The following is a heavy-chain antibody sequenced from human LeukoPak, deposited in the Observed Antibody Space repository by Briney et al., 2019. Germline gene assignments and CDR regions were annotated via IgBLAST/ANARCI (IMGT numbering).Heavy chain of an antibody. J-gene: IGHJ5*02. D-gene: IGHD3-10*01. CDR1: GYTFTSYY. CDR2: INPRSGGT. Sequence: GASVKVSCKASGYTFTSYYLHWVRQAPGQGLEWMGRINPRSGGTDYSEKFQGRVTMTRDTSIKTAYMELRRLTYDDTAVYYCARDVSGDNWFDPWGQGTLVTVSS. CDR3: ARDVSGDNWFDP. V-gene: IGHV1-2*02.